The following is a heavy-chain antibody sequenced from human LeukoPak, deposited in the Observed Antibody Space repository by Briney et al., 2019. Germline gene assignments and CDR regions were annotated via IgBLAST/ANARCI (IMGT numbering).Heavy chain of an antibody. Sequence: GGSLRLSCAASGFTFSSYAMSWVRQAPGKGLEWVSAISGSGGSTYYADSVKGRFTISRDNSKNTLYLQMNSLRAEDTAVYYCARGGDLRLGELSHFDYWGQGTLVTVSS. J-gene: IGHJ4*02. CDR3: ARGGDLRLGELSHFDY. D-gene: IGHD3-16*02. V-gene: IGHV3-23*01. CDR2: ISGSGGST. CDR1: GFTFSSYA.